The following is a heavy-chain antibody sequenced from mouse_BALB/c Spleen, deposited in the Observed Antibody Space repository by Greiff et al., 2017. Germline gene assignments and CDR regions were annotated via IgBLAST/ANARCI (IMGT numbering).Heavy chain of an antibody. CDR2: INPYNDGT. Sequence: EVKLVESGPELVKPGASVKMSCKASGYTFTSYVMHWVKQKPGQGLEWIGYINPYNDGTKYNEKFKGKATLTSDKSSSTAYMELSSLTSEDSAVYYCARRLYRYALYAMDYWGQGTSVTVSS. J-gene: IGHJ4*01. CDR3: ARRLYRYALYAMDY. V-gene: IGHV1-14*01. D-gene: IGHD2-14*01. CDR1: GYTFTSYV.